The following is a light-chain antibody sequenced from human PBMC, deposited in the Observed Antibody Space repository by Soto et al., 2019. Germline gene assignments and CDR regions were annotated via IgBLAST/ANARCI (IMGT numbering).Light chain of an antibody. V-gene: IGKV1-39*01. Sequence: DILMTQSPSSLSASIGDRVTITCRASQNIRSYLNWYQQTPGRAPKLLIYGASNLQSRVPSRCTGSGSGTDFTLTISRLEPEDFATYYCQHSFDLPRTFGQGTKVEI. CDR1: QNIRSY. CDR2: GAS. J-gene: IGKJ1*01. CDR3: QHSFDLPRT.